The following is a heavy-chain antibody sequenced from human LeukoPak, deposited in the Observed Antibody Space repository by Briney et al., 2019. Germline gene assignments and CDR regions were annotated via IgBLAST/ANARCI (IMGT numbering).Heavy chain of an antibody. CDR3: ARERGRRGTFGVALIGARRAYYFDF. V-gene: IGHV1-8*01. CDR1: GYTFASSYD. J-gene: IGHJ4*02. CDR2: INPNSDNT. D-gene: IGHD3-3*01. Sequence: ASVKVSCKTSGYTFASSYDLHWVRQATGQGLEWMRLINPNSDNTGYAQKIQGRLTIARNTSPSTAYMELRSLRSEETAVYYCARERGRRGTFGVALIGARRAYYFDFWGQGTPVTVSS.